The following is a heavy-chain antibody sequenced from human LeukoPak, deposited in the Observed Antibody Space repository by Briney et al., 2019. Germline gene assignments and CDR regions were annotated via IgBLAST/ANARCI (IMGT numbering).Heavy chain of an antibody. CDR1: GGSLIGYY. J-gene: IGHJ3*02. CDR2: INHSGST. Sequence: ETLSLTCAVYGGSLIGYYWSWIRQPPGKGLEWIGEINHSGSTNYNPSLKSRVTISVDTSKNQFSLKQSSVTAADTAVYYCARVRRWLQFRFAFDIWGQGTMVTVSS. D-gene: IGHD5-24*01. CDR3: ARVRRWLQFRFAFDI. V-gene: IGHV4-34*01.